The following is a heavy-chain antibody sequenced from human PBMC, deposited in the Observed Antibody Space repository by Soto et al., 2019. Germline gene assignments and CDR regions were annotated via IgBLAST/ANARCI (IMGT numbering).Heavy chain of an antibody. D-gene: IGHD3-3*01. Sequence: QVLLVQSGAEVKKPGSSVKISCKSSGGSFGNSAINWVRQTPGQGLEWLGGFIPVYRTLNYAQKFQGRVTITADESTVTAYMTLSSLASNDTAVYYCATGVIWIGYFTVDSWGQGTRVTVSS. CDR2: FIPVYRTL. CDR3: ATGVIWIGYFTVDS. CDR1: GGSFGNSA. V-gene: IGHV1-69*01. J-gene: IGHJ4*02.